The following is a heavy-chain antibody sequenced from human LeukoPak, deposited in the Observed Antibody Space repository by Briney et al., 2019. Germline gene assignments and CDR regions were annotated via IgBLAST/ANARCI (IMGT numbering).Heavy chain of an antibody. CDR3: ARFPRLVSSWYVLDY. J-gene: IGHJ4*02. CDR1: GGSISSYY. Sequence: PSQTLSLTCTVSGGSISSYYWSWIRQPPGKGLEWIGYIYYSGSTNYNPSLKSRVTISVDTSKNQFSLKLSSVTAADTAVYYCARFPRLVSSWYVLDYWGQGTLVTVSS. V-gene: IGHV4-59*12. D-gene: IGHD6-13*01. CDR2: IYYSGST.